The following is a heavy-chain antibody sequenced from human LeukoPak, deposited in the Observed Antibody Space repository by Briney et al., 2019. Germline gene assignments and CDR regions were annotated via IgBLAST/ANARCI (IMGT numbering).Heavy chain of an antibody. Sequence: KPSETLSLTRTVSGGSITIHHWSWIRQPPGKGLEWIGSVYYSGSTNYSPSLKSRVTISVDTSKNQFSLNLRSVTAADTAVYYCAEGGGGFWGQGTLVTVSS. CDR2: VYYSGST. V-gene: IGHV4-59*11. J-gene: IGHJ4*02. CDR1: GGSITIHH. D-gene: IGHD3-16*01. CDR3: AEGGGGF.